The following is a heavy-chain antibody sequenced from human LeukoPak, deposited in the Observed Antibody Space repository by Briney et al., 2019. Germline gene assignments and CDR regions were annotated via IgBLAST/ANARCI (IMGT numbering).Heavy chain of an antibody. CDR2: IYYSGST. CDR1: GGSISSSSYY. J-gene: IGHJ4*02. Sequence: SETLSLTCTVSGGSISSSSYYWGWIRQPPGKGLEWIGSIYYSGSTYYNPSLKSRVTISVDTSKNQFSLKLSSVTAADTAVYYCASGGGGLGGAFDYWGQGTLVTVSS. CDR3: ASGGGGLGGAFDY. D-gene: IGHD1-26*01. V-gene: IGHV4-39*01.